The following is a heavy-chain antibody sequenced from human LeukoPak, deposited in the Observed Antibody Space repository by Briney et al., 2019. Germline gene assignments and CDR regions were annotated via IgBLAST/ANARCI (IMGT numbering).Heavy chain of an antibody. Sequence: SETLSLTCTVSGGSISSYYWSWIRQPPGKGLEWIGYIYYSGSTNYNPSLKSRVTISVDTSKNQFSLKLSSVTAADTAVYYCARETTEDYYYYYMDVWGKGTTVTVSS. V-gene: IGHV4-59*01. D-gene: IGHD4-11*01. CDR1: GGSISSYY. CDR3: ARETTEDYYYYYMDV. CDR2: IYYSGST. J-gene: IGHJ6*03.